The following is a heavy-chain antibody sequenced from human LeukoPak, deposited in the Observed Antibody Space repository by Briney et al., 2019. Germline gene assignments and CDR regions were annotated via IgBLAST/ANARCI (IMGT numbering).Heavy chain of an antibody. D-gene: IGHD3-10*01. V-gene: IGHV3-30-3*01. J-gene: IGHJ5*02. Sequence: GGSLRLSCAASGITFSNYEFHWVRQAPGKGLEWVAVISYDGSNKYYADSVKGRFTISRDNSKNTLYLQMNSLRAEDTAVYYCAKDRDSGSGYYTWGLFDAWGQGTLVTVSS. CDR2: ISYDGSNK. CDR3: AKDRDSGSGYYTWGLFDA. CDR1: GITFSNYE.